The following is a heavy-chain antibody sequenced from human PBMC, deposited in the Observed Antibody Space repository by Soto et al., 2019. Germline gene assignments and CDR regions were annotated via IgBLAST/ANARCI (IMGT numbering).Heavy chain of an antibody. V-gene: IGHV3-23*01. CDR2: ISGSGGST. CDR1: GFTFSSYA. D-gene: IGHD6-6*01. Sequence: QPGGSLRLSCAASGFTFSSYAMSWVRQAPGKGLEWVSAISGSGGSTYYADSVKGRFTISRDNSKNTLYLQMNSLRAEDTAVYYCAKDRIAARPPFYYGMDVWGQGTTVTVSS. J-gene: IGHJ6*02. CDR3: AKDRIAARPPFYYGMDV.